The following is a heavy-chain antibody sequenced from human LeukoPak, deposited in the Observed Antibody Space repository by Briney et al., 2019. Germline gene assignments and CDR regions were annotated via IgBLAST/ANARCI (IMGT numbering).Heavy chain of an antibody. CDR2: ISGSGGST. CDR1: GFTFSSYG. V-gene: IGHV3-23*01. J-gene: IGHJ4*02. Sequence: GGSLRLSCAASGFTFSSYGMSWVRQAPGKGLEWVSAISGSGGSTYYADSVEGRFTLSRDNSKNTLYLQMNSLRAEDTAVYYCARGNWNAFDYWGQGTLVTVSS. D-gene: IGHD1-20*01. CDR3: ARGNWNAFDY.